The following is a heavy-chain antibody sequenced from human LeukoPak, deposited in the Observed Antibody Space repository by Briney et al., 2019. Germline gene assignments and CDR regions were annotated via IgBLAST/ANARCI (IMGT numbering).Heavy chain of an antibody. J-gene: IGHJ4*02. CDR2: IYYSGST. V-gene: IGHV4-59*08. Sequence: PSETLSLTCTVSGGSISSYYWSWIRQPPGKGLEWIGYIYYSGSTNYNPSLKSRVTISVDTSKNQFSLKLSSVTAADTAVYYCARGGGIAAAGKDFDYWGQGTLVTVSS. CDR3: ARGGGIAAAGKDFDY. D-gene: IGHD6-13*01. CDR1: GGSISSYY.